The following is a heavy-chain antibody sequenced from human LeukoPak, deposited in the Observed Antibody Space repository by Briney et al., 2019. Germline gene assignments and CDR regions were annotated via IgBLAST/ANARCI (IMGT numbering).Heavy chain of an antibody. CDR3: ARGIRYFDWSSPDY. CDR2: IIPIFGTA. CDR1: GGTFSSYA. Sequence: SVKVSCKASGGTFSSYAISWVRQAPGQGLEWMGGIIPIFGTANYAQKFQGRVTITADESTSTAYMELSSLRSEDTAVYYCARGIRYFDWSSPDYWGQGTLVTVSS. D-gene: IGHD3-9*01. V-gene: IGHV1-69*13. J-gene: IGHJ4*02.